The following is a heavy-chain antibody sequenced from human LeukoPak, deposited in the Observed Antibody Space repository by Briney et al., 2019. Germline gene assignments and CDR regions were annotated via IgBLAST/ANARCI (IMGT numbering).Heavy chain of an antibody. CDR2: ISGSGATT. V-gene: IGHV3-23*01. CDR1: TFTFSSYG. Sequence: GRSLRLSCAASTFTFSSYGISWVRQAPGKGLEWVSGISGSGATTYYADSVKGRFTISRDNSKNTLYLQMNSLRVEDTAVYFCAKSPGTTGWFDPWGQGTLVTVSS. D-gene: IGHD1-1*01. CDR3: AKSPGTTGWFDP. J-gene: IGHJ5*02.